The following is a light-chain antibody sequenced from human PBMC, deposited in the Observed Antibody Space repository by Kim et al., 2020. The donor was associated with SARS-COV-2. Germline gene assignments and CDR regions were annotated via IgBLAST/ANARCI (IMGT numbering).Light chain of an antibody. Sequence: RVTISCSGSSSNSGSNTVNWYQQLPGTAPKLLIYSNNQRPSGVPDRFSGSKSGTSASLAISGLQSEDEADYYCAAWDDSLNAWVFGGGTQLTVL. CDR2: SNN. CDR1: SSNSGSNT. J-gene: IGLJ3*02. CDR3: AAWDDSLNAWV. V-gene: IGLV1-44*01.